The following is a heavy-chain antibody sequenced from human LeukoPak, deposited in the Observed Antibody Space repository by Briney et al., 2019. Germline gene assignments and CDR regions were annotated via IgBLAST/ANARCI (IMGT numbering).Heavy chain of an antibody. CDR1: GFTFSSYA. CDR2: ISSNGGST. D-gene: IGHD6-19*01. V-gene: IGHV3-64*01. CDR3: ARSGYSSGWYLVNWFDP. J-gene: IGHJ5*02. Sequence: GGSLRLSCAASGFTFSSYAMHWVRQAPGKGLEYVSAISSNGGSTYYANSVKGRFTISRDNSKNTLYLQMGSLRAEDMAVYYCARSGYSSGWYLVNWFDPWGQGTLVTVSS.